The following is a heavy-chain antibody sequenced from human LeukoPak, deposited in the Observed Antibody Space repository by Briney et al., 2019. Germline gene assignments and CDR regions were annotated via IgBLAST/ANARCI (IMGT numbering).Heavy chain of an antibody. D-gene: IGHD3-3*01. CDR2: IYYTGNT. CDR1: GGSISSSYYY. CDR3: ARSFGSKNAFDV. Sequence: PSETLSLTCTVSGGSISSSYYYWSWIRQPPGKGLEWIGNIYYTGNTNYNPSLKSRVSISLDTSRNQFFLNLSSVTATDTAVYYCARSFGSKNAFDVWGQGTVVTVSS. J-gene: IGHJ3*01. V-gene: IGHV4-61*05.